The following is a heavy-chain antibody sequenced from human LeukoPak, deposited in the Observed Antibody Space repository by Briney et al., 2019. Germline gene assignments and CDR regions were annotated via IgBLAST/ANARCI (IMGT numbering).Heavy chain of an antibody. CDR1: GFTFSNYA. CDR2: INDRGDKT. D-gene: IGHD2-21*01. Sequence: PGGSLRLSCATSGFTFSNYAMTWVRQAPEKGQEWVSAINDRGDKTYYADSVKGRFTVSRDNAENTLYLQMNSLRAGDTAVYYCVKEISGFAVGDYWGQGTLVAVSS. V-gene: IGHV3-23*01. CDR3: VKEISGFAVGDY. J-gene: IGHJ4*02.